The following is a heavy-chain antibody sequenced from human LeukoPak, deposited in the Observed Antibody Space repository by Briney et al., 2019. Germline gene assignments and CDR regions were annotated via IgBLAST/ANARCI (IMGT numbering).Heavy chain of an antibody. Sequence: SETLSLTCTVSGYSISSGYYWGWIRQPPGKGLEWIGSIYHSGSTYYNPSLKSRVTISVDTSKNQFSLKLSSVTAADTAVYYCARDQDSSSWTPFDYWGQGTLVTVSS. CDR3: ARDQDSSSWTPFDY. D-gene: IGHD6-13*01. CDR1: GYSISSGYY. CDR2: IYHSGST. J-gene: IGHJ4*02. V-gene: IGHV4-38-2*02.